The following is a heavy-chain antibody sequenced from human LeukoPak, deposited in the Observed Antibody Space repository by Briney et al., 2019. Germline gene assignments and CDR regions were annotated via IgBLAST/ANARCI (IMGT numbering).Heavy chain of an antibody. Sequence: PSETLSLTCTVSGGSISSYYWSWIRQPPGKGLEWIGYIYYSGTTTYNPSLKSRVTISLDTSKKQFSLKLSSVTAADTAVYYCARGVDYYGVWGQGTLVTVSS. J-gene: IGHJ4*02. D-gene: IGHD3-10*01. CDR3: ARGVDYYGV. V-gene: IGHV4-59*01. CDR2: IYYSGTT. CDR1: GGSISSYY.